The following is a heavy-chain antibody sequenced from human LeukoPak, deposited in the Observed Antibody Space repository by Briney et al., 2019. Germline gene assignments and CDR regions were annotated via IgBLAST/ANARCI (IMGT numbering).Heavy chain of an antibody. Sequence: PSETLSLTCTVSDGSISSGYWNWIRQPPGKGLEWIGHIYNGGSLNYTPSLMSRVKLSMDTSKNQISLKMASVTDADTALYYCARLIGGVGARRFDFWGQGTLVTVSS. CDR2: IYNGGSL. J-gene: IGHJ4*02. CDR1: DGSISSGY. CDR3: ARLIGGVGARRFDF. D-gene: IGHD6-6*01. V-gene: IGHV4-59*08.